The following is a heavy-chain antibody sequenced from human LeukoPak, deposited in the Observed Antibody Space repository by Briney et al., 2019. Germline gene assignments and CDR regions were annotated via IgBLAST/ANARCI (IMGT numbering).Heavy chain of an antibody. Sequence: SVKVSCKASGGTFSSYAISWVRQAPGQGLEWMGGIIPIFGTANYAQKFQGRVTITADESTSTAYMELSSLRSEDTAVYYCARSGVVPTSGRRDGYNHFDYWAREPWSPSPQ. CDR3: ARSGVVPTSGRRDGYNHFDY. J-gene: IGHJ4*02. V-gene: IGHV1-69*13. D-gene: IGHD5-24*01. CDR1: GGTFSSYA. CDR2: IIPIFGTA.